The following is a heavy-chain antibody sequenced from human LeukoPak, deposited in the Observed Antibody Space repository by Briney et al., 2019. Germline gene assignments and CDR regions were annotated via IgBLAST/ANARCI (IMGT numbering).Heavy chain of an antibody. CDR1: GYTFTSYY. J-gene: IGHJ4*02. CDR2: INPSGGST. V-gene: IGHV1-46*01. Sequence: ASVKVSCKASGYTFTSYYMHWVRQAPGQGLEWMGIINPSGGSTSYAQKFQGRVTMTRDMSTSTVYMELSRLRSDDTAVYYCARVASTSCYEVDYWGQGTLVTVSS. D-gene: IGHD2-2*01. CDR3: ARVASTSCYEVDY.